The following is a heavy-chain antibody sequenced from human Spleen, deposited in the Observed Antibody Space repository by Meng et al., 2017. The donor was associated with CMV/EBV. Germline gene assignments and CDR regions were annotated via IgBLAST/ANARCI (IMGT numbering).Heavy chain of an antibody. D-gene: IGHD6-13*01. Sequence: GGSLRLSCEASGLNFSSYGMHWVRQAPGKGLEWVAIIWYDGNNKYYADSVKGRFSISRDNSKNTLYLQMNSLRAEDTAVYYCAKDLGEGGAAAGYFDYWGQGTLVTVSS. CDR1: GLNFSSYG. CDR3: AKDLGEGGAAAGYFDY. CDR2: IWYDGNNK. J-gene: IGHJ4*02. V-gene: IGHV3-30*02.